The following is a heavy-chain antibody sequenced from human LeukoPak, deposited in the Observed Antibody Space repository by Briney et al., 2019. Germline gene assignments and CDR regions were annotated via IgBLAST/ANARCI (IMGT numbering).Heavy chain of an antibody. V-gene: IGHV3-21*01. CDR2: ISSSSSYI. Sequence: GGSLRLSCAASGFTFSSYSMNWVRQAPGKGLEWVSSISSSSSYIYYADSVKGRFTISRDNAKNSLYLQMNSLRAEDTAVYYCARPLRVPYCGGDCYTYYYYGMDVWGQGTTVTVSS. CDR1: GFTFSSYS. CDR3: ARPLRVPYCGGDCYTYYYYGMDV. J-gene: IGHJ6*02. D-gene: IGHD2-21*02.